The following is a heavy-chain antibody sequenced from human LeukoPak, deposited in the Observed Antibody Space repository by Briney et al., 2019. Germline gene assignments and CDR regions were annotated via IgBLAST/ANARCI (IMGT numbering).Heavy chain of an antibody. CDR3: ARELVSLGTGYFDL. V-gene: IGHV3-23*01. CDR1: GFTFGTYG. J-gene: IGHJ2*01. CDR2: ITGSSTWT. D-gene: IGHD7-27*01. Sequence: PGGSLRLSCEASGFTFGTYGMTWVRQAPGKGLEWVSRITGSSTWTYYADSVRGRFTISRDNSKNTLHLQMNKLTADDTAIYYCARELVSLGTGYFDLWGRGTLVTVSS.